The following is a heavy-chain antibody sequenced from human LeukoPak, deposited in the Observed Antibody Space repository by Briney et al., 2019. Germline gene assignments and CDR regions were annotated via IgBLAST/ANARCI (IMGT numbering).Heavy chain of an antibody. CDR2: MNANSGNT. CDR3: AKSVGPGGSSYNWFDP. J-gene: IGHJ5*02. V-gene: IGHV1-8*01. CDR1: GYTFTNYD. Sequence: GASVKVSCKASGYTFTNYDINWVRQATGQGLEWMGWMNANSGNTGYAQKFQGRVTMTRNTSISTAYMDLSSLKSEDTAVYYCAKSVGPGGSSYNWFDPWGQGALVTVSS. D-gene: IGHD1-26*01.